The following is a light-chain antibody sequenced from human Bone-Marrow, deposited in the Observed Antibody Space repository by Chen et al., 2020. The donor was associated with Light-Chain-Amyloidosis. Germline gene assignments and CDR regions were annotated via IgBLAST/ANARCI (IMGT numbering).Light chain of an antibody. CDR1: SGSIATNY. Sequence: NFMLTQPHSVSESPGKTVIISCTRSSGSIATNYVQGYQQRPGSSPTTVIYEDDQRPSGVPDRFSGSLDRASNSASLTISGLKTEDEADYYCQSYQGSSQGVFGGGTKLTVL. CDR3: QSYQGSSQGV. V-gene: IGLV6-57*01. CDR2: EDD. J-gene: IGLJ3*02.